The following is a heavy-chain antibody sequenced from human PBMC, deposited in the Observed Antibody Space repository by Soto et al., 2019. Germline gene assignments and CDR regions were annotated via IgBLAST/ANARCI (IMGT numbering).Heavy chain of an antibody. D-gene: IGHD7-27*01. J-gene: IGHJ6*02. CDR1: GFTFTSSA. CDR2: IVVGSGNT. Sequence: QMQLVQSGPEVKKPGTSGKVSCKASGFTFTSSAMQWVRQARGQRLEWIGWIVVGSGNTNYAQKFQERVTITRDMSTSTAYMELSSLRSEDTAVYYCAAVLTGPYYYYGMDVWGQGTTVTVSS. CDR3: AAVLTGPYYYYGMDV. V-gene: IGHV1-58*02.